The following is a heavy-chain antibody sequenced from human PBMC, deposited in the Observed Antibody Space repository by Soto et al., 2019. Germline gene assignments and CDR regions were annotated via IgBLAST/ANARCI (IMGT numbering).Heavy chain of an antibody. D-gene: IGHD2-2*01. CDR2: INPSGGST. V-gene: IGHV1-46*01. J-gene: IGHJ6*04. Sequence: ASVKVSCKASGYTFTSYYMHWVRQAPGQGLEWMGIINPSGGSTSYAQKFQGRVTMTRDTSTSTVYMELSSLRSEDTAVYYCARDQGYCSRTSCPDYYYYGMDVWGXGTTVTVSS. CDR3: ARDQGYCSRTSCPDYYYYGMDV. CDR1: GYTFTSYY.